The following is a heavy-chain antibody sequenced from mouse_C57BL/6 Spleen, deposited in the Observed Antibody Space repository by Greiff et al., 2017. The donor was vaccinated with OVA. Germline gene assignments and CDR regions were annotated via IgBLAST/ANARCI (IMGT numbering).Heavy chain of an antibody. V-gene: IGHV1-82*01. CDR1: GYAFSSSW. CDR3: ARSMIYYGNYRDY. D-gene: IGHD2-1*01. J-gene: IGHJ4*01. CDR2: IYPGDGDT. Sequence: VQLQQSGPELVKPGASVKISCKASGYAFSSSWMNWVKQRPGKGLEWIGRIYPGDGDTNYNGKFKGKATLTADKSSSTAYMQLSSLTSEDSAVYFCARSMIYYGNYRDYWGQGTSVTVSS.